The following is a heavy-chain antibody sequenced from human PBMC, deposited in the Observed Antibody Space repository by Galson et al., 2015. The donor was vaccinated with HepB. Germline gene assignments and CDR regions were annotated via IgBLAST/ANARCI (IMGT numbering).Heavy chain of an antibody. CDR2: MSYDGSHK. CDR1: GFTFNKFG. D-gene: IGHD2-8*02. Sequence: SLRLSCAASGFTFNKFGMHWVRQAPGKGLEWVALMSYDGSHKYYADSVKDRFTISRDNSKNTLYLQMNTLRPEDTAVYYCAKARLVFSDIVLIVTAPDYWGRGTPVTVSS. J-gene: IGHJ4*02. V-gene: IGHV3-30*18. CDR3: AKARLVFSDIVLIVTAPDY.